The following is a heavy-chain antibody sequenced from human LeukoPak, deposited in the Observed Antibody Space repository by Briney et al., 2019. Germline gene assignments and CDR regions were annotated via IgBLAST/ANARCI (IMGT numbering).Heavy chain of an antibody. J-gene: IGHJ4*02. V-gene: IGHV3-23*01. CDR3: AKVDYWSPENYLDS. D-gene: IGHD1-1*01. CDR2: ITDGADT. CDR1: GFPFRSYA. Sequence: GGSLRLSCAASGFPFRSYAITWVRQAPGKGLESVSVITDGADTYYADSVKGRFTISRDNSQNTVHLQMDNLRADDTAVYYCAKVDYWSPENYLDSWGQGTLVTASS.